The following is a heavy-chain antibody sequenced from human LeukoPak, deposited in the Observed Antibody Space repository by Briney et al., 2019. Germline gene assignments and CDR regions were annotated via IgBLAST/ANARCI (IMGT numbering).Heavy chain of an antibody. CDR2: ICPDGTVT. CDR1: GFTFSTYC. Sequence: GGSLRLSCAASGFTFSTYCMHWVRQAPGKGPMWVSRICPDGTVTNYADSVKARFIISRDNARNTVYLQMNSLTVEDTAVYYCLRVDDTNGHNWFDPWGQGTLVTVSS. CDR3: LRVDDTNGHNWFDP. J-gene: IGHJ5*02. D-gene: IGHD2-8*01. V-gene: IGHV3-74*01.